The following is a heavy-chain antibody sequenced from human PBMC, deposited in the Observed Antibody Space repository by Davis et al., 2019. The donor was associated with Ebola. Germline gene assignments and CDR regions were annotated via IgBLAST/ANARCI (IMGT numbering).Heavy chain of an antibody. J-gene: IGHJ3*02. D-gene: IGHD1-26*01. CDR2: IKQDGSER. CDR1: EFIYRSNW. V-gene: IGHV3-7*03. Sequence: PGGSLRLSCAASEFIYRSNWMSWVRQAPGKGLEWVANIKQDGSERYYVDSVRGRFTISRDNTKNSLYLQMNSLRVEDTAVYYCTSQVGATVFDIWGQGTMVAVSS. CDR3: TSQVGATVFDI.